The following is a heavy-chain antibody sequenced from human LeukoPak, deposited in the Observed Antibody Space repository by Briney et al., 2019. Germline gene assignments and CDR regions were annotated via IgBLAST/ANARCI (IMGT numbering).Heavy chain of an antibody. V-gene: IGHV4-61*02. Sequence: SQTLSLTCTVSGGSISSGSYYWSWIRQPAGKGLEWIGRIYTSGSTNYSPSLKSRVTISVDTSKNQFSLKLSSVTAADTAVYYCARDRGGLDVWGKGTTVTVSS. CDR1: GGSISSGSYY. J-gene: IGHJ6*04. CDR3: ARDRGGLDV. D-gene: IGHD3-10*01. CDR2: IYTSGST.